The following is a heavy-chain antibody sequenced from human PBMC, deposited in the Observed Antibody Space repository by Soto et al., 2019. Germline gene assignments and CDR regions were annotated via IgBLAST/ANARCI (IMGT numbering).Heavy chain of an antibody. D-gene: IGHD3-10*01. CDR3: AKDRGRGSPVSGGLDV. J-gene: IGHJ6*02. CDR2: ISSSSSYT. V-gene: IGHV3-21*02. Sequence: EVRLVESGGGLVKPGGSLRLSCAASGFNFSNYALNWVRQAPGKGLEWVSFISSSSSYTYYSDSVKGRFTISRDNAKNSLSLQMNSLRAEDTAVYYCAKDRGRGSPVSGGLDVWGQGNTVTVSS. CDR1: GFNFSNYA.